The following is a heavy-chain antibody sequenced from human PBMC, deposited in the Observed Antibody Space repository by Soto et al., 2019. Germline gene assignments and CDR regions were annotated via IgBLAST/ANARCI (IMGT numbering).Heavy chain of an antibody. J-gene: IGHJ6*02. Sequence: GESLKISCKGSGYSFTSYWISWVRQMPGKGLEWMGRIDPSDSYTNYSPSFQGHVTISADKSISTAYLQWSSLKASDTAMYYCARAQALGLYYYGMDVWGQGTTVTVSS. V-gene: IGHV5-10-1*01. CDR1: GYSFTSYW. CDR2: IDPSDSYT. CDR3: ARAQALGLYYYGMDV. D-gene: IGHD3-10*01.